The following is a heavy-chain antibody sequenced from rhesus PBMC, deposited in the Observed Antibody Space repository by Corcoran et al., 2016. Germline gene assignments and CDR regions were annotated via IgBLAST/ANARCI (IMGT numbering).Heavy chain of an antibody. CDR2: IKNKADGGTA. CDR3: TRRGVTRALDY. CDR1: GFTFSNYW. D-gene: IGHD4-23*01. J-gene: IGHJ4*01. Sequence: EVQLVESGGGLVQPGGSLRLSCAASGFTFSNYWMSWVRQAPGKGLEWVGFIKNKADGGTAAYAESLKGRFTSSRDDSKNTLDLQMNSLKTEDTAVYDCTRRGVTRALDYWGQGVLVTVSS. V-gene: IGHV3S11*01.